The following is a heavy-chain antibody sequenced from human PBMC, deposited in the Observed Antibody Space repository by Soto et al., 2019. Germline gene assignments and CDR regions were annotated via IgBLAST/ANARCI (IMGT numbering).Heavy chain of an antibody. D-gene: IGHD3-22*01. Sequence: PGEALKISCDGSGYGFAGYWITWVRQKPGKGLEWMGRIDPSDSQTYYSPSFRGHVTISVTKSITTVFLQCSSLRASDTAMYYCARQIYDSDTGPNFQYYFDSWGQGTPVTVSS. CDR3: ARQIYDSDTGPNFQYYFDS. CDR1: GYGFAGYW. V-gene: IGHV5-10-1*01. J-gene: IGHJ4*02. CDR2: IDPSDSQT.